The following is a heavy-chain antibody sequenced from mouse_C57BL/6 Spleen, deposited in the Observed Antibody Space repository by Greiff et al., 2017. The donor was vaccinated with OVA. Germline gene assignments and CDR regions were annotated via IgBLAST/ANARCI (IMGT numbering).Heavy chain of an antibody. D-gene: IGHD2-3*01. Sequence: VQLVESGAELARPGASVKMSCKASGYTFTSYTMHWVKQRPGQGLEWIGYINPSSGYTKYNQKFKDKATLTADKSSSTAYMQLSSLTSEDSAVYYCAEDYDGYPFAYWGQGTLVTVSA. CDR1: GYTFTSYT. CDR3: AEDYDGYPFAY. J-gene: IGHJ3*01. CDR2: INPSSGYT. V-gene: IGHV1-4*01.